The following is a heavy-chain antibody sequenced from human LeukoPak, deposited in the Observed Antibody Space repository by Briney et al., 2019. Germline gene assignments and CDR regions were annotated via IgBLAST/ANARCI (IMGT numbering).Heavy chain of an antibody. CDR2: MNPNSGNT. CDR3: ARGYCSSTSCPNYYYYYMDV. J-gene: IGHJ6*03. D-gene: IGHD2-2*01. CDR1: GYTFTSYD. V-gene: IGHV1-8*01. Sequence: ASVKVSCKASGYTFTSYDINWVRQATGQGLEWMGWMNPNSGNTGYAQKFQGRVTMTRNTSISTAYMELSSLGSEDTAVYYCARGYCSSTSCPNYYYYYMDVWGKGTTVTVSS.